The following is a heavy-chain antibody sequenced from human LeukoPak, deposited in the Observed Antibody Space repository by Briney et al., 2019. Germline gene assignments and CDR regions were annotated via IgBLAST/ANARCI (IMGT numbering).Heavy chain of an antibody. J-gene: IGHJ4*02. V-gene: IGHV4-59*01. CDR1: GGSISSYY. D-gene: IGHD4-17*01. Sequence: PSETLSLTCTVSGGSISSYYWSWIRQPPGEGLEWIGYIYYSGSTNYNPSLKSRVTMSVDTSKNQFSLRLSSVTAADTAVYYCARSYGDYVNFDYWGQGTLVTVSS. CDR2: IYYSGST. CDR3: ARSYGDYVNFDY.